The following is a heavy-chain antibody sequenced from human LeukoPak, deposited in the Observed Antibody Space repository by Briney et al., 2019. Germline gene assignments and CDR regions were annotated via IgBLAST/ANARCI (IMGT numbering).Heavy chain of an antibody. D-gene: IGHD1-26*01. V-gene: IGHV4-30-2*01. CDR2: IYHSGST. Sequence: SQTLSLTCTVSGGSISSGGYYWSWIRQPPGKGLEWIGYIYHSGSTYYNPSLKSRVTISVDRSKNQFSLKLSSVTAADTAVYYCARGGGSYYGNWFDPWGQGTLVTVSS. CDR3: ARGGGSYYGNWFDP. CDR1: GGSISSGGYY. J-gene: IGHJ5*02.